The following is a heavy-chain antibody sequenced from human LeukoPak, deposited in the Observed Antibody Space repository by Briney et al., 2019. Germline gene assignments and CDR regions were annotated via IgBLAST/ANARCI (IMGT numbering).Heavy chain of an antibody. CDR2: IHSGGST. CDR3: ARDRITMVRGVIISYFDY. D-gene: IGHD3-10*01. J-gene: IGHJ4*02. Sequence: GGSLRLSCAASGFTVSSNYMSWVRQAPGKGLEWVSVIHSGGSTYYADSVKGRFTISRDNSKNTLYLQMNSLRAEDTAVYYCARDRITMVRGVIISYFDYWGQGTLVTVSS. CDR1: GFTVSSNY. V-gene: IGHV3-66*01.